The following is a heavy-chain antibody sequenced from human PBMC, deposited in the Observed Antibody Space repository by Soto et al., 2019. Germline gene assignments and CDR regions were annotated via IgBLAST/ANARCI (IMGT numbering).Heavy chain of an antibody. CDR3: ERGGSGYLHLN. V-gene: IGHV4-31*03. J-gene: IGHJ4*02. CDR1: GGSISSGGYY. CDR2: IYYSGST. Sequence: TSETLSLTCTVSGGSISSGGYYWSWIRQHPGKGLEWIGYIYYSGSTYYNPSLKSRVTISVDTSKNQFSLKLSSVTAADTAVYYCERGGSGYLHLNWGQGTLVTVSS. D-gene: IGHD3-3*01.